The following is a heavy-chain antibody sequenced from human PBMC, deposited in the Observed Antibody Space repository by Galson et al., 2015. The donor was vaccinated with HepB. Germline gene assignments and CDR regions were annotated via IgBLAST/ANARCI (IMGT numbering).Heavy chain of an antibody. D-gene: IGHD3-16*01. CDR2: IRSKANSYAT. CDR3: AREFQFLGERLYDY. V-gene: IGHV3-73*01. J-gene: IGHJ4*02. CDR1: GFTFSGSA. Sequence: SLRLSCAASGFTFSGSAMHWVRQASGKGLEWVGRIRSKANSYATAYAASVKGRFTISRDDSKNTAYLQMNGLRAEDTAVYYCAREFQFLGERLYDYWGQGTLVTVSS.